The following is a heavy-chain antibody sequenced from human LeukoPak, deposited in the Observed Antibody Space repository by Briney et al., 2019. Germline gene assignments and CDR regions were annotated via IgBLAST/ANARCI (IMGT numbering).Heavy chain of an antibody. CDR3: ARGPRRGYSGYDYPGY. D-gene: IGHD5-12*01. CDR2: INHSGST. V-gene: IGHV4-34*01. Sequence: SETLSLTCAVYGGSFSGYYWSWIRQPPGKGLEWIGEINHSGSTNYNPSLKSRVTISVDTSKNQFSLKLSSVNAADTAVYYCARGPRRGYSGYDYPGYWGQGTLVTVSS. CDR1: GGSFSGYY. J-gene: IGHJ4*02.